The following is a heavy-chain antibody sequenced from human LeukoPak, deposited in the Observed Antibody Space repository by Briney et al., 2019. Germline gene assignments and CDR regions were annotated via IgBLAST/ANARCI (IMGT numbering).Heavy chain of an antibody. V-gene: IGHV3-7*01. Sequence: GGSLRLSCAVSGFNFISYSMNWVRQAPGKGLECLGNIKEDGSETYYADSVKGRFTISRDNPKNLLFLQINSLRVEDTAVYYCARETPRRGETRDGYRWGQGTLVTVSS. CDR1: GFNFISYS. J-gene: IGHJ4*02. D-gene: IGHD5-24*01. CDR3: ARETPRRGETRDGYR. CDR2: IKEDGSET.